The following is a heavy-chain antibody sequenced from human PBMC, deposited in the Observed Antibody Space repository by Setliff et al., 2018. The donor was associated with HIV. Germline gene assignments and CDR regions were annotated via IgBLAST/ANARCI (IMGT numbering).Heavy chain of an antibody. CDR1: GFTLGTYE. CDR3: ARTGPLIAVGEAFDI. J-gene: IGHJ3*02. V-gene: IGHV3-48*03. D-gene: IGHD6-19*01. CDR2: ISSSAITK. Sequence: HLGGSLRLSCVASGFTLGTYEMNWVRQAPGKRLEWVSYISSSAITKYYADSVKGRFTISRDNGKNSLYLQMNSLRAEDTAVYYCARTGPLIAVGEAFDIWGQGTMVTVSS.